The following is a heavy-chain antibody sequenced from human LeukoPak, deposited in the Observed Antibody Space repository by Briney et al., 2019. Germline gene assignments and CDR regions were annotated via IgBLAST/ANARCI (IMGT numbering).Heavy chain of an antibody. J-gene: IGHJ4*02. CDR1: GGSISSSRYY. Sequence: PSETLSLTCTVSGGSISSSRYYWGWIRQPPGKGLEWIGSIYYSGSTYYNPSLKSRVTISVDTSKNQFSLKLSSVTAADTAVYYCARKPHYSSWFDYWGQGTLVTVSS. D-gene: IGHD6-13*01. CDR3: ARKPHYSSWFDY. V-gene: IGHV4-39*07. CDR2: IYYSGST.